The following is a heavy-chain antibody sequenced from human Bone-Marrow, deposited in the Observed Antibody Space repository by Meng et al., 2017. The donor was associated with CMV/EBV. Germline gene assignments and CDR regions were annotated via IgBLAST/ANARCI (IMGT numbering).Heavy chain of an antibody. Sequence: GESLKISCAASGFSFSTYGMNWVRQAPGKGLELVSCISSSSSYIYNADSVKGRFTISRDNAKNSLYLQMNSLRAEDTAVYYCARDLDTIFRYGMDVWGQGTTVTGSS. CDR3: ARDLDTIFRYGMDV. J-gene: IGHJ6*02. V-gene: IGHV3-21*01. CDR1: GFSFSTYG. D-gene: IGHD3-3*01. CDR2: ISSSSSYI.